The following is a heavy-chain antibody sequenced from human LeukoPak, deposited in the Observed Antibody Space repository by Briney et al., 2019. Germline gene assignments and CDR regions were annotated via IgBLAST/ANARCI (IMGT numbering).Heavy chain of an antibody. CDR3: ARDGYGGFDY. V-gene: IGHV3-74*01. Sequence: GGSLRLSCAAAGFTFSTYWMHWVRQAPGKGLVWVSRINSDGTSTSYADSVKGRFTISRDNTKNTLYLQMNSLRAEDTAVYYCARDGYGGFDYWGQGTLVTVSS. CDR1: GFTFSTYW. CDR2: INSDGTST. J-gene: IGHJ4*02. D-gene: IGHD2-15*01.